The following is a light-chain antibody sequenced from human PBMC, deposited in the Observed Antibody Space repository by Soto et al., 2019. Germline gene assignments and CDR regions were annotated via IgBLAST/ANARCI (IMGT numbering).Light chain of an antibody. Sequence: IVFTQSPCTLSLSPGERATLSCRASQSVSSSYLAWYQQKPGQAPRLLIYGASSRATGIPDRFSGSGSGTDFTLTISRLEPEDFAVYYCHQYGSSAWTFGQGTKVDIK. CDR3: HQYGSSAWT. J-gene: IGKJ1*01. CDR1: QSVSSSY. V-gene: IGKV3-20*01. CDR2: GAS.